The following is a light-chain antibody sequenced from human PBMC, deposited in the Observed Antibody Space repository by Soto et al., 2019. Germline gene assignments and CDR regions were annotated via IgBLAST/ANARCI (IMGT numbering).Light chain of an antibody. CDR1: QSISSW. Sequence: DIQMTQSPSTLSASVGDRVTITCRASQSISSWLAWYQQKPGKAPKLLIYKASTLESGVPARFSGSGSGTEFTLTISSLQPDDFATYYCQQYDSYSLTFGGGTKVEIK. V-gene: IGKV1-5*03. J-gene: IGKJ4*01. CDR2: KAS. CDR3: QQYDSYSLT.